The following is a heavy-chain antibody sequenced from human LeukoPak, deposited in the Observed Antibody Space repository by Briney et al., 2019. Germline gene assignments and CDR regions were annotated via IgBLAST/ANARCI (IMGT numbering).Heavy chain of an antibody. Sequence: GGSLRLSCAASGFTFSNAWMSWVRQAPGKGLEWVSAISGSGGSTYYADSVKGRFTISRDNSKNTLYLQMNSLRAEDTAVYYCARRLVGATKDVFDYWGQGTLVTVSS. CDR3: ARRLVGATKDVFDY. CDR2: ISGSGGST. V-gene: IGHV3-23*01. D-gene: IGHD1-26*01. J-gene: IGHJ4*02. CDR1: GFTFSNAW.